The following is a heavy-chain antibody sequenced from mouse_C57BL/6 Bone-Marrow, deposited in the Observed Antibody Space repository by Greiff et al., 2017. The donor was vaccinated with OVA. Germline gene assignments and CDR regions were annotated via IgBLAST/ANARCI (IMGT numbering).Heavy chain of an antibody. CDR2: IYPRSGNT. J-gene: IGHJ1*03. V-gene: IGHV1-81*01. CDR1: GYTFTSYG. D-gene: IGHD4-1*01. CDR3: ARNWTSYWYFDV. Sequence: VKLQESGAELARPGASVKLSCKASGYTFTSYGISWVKQRTGQGLEWIGEIYPRSGNTYYNEKFKGKATLTADKSSSTAYMELRSLTSEDSAVYFCARNWTSYWYFDVWGTGTTVTVSS.